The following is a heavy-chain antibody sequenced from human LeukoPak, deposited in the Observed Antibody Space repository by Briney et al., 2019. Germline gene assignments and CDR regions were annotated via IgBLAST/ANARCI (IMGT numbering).Heavy chain of an antibody. V-gene: IGHV3-48*03. J-gene: IGHJ4*02. Sequence: EGSLRLSCAASGFTFSSYEMNWVRQAPGKGLEWVSYISSSGDTIHYADSVKGRFTISRDNAKNSLYLQMNSLRAEDTAVYYCARWAMAGTDYWGQGTLVTVSS. CDR3: ARWAMAGTDY. D-gene: IGHD6-19*01. CDR2: ISSSGDTI. CDR1: GFTFSSYE.